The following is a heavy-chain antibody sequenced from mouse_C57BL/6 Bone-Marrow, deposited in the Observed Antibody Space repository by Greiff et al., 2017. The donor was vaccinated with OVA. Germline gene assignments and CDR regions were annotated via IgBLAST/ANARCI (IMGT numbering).Heavy chain of an antibody. V-gene: IGHV1-22*01. J-gene: IGHJ2*01. D-gene: IGHD1-1*01. CDR1: GYTFTDYN. CDR2: INPNNGGT. CDR3: ARNLLLRSHY. Sequence: EVQLQQSGPELVKPGASVKMSCKASGYTFTDYNMHWVKQSHGKSLEWIGYINPNNGGTSYNQKFKGKATLTVNKSSSTAEMELRSLTSEDSAVYYCARNLLLRSHYWGQGTTLTVSS.